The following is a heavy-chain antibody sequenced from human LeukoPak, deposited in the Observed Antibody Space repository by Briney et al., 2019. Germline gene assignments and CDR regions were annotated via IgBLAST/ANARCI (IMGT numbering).Heavy chain of an antibody. Sequence: GGSLRLSCAASGFTFSTSGMNWVRQAPGKGLEGVASISSRSYGYYADAVKGLFTISRDNARNSLYLQMNSLRAEDTALYYCARGGGAIPIDSWGQGTLVAVSS. J-gene: IGHJ4*02. V-gene: IGHV3-21*01. D-gene: IGHD2-21*01. CDR3: ARGGGAIPIDS. CDR2: ISSRSYG. CDR1: GFTFSTSG.